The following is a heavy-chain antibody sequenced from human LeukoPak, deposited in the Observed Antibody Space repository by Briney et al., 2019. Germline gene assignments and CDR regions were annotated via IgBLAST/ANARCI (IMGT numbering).Heavy chain of an antibody. CDR3: ARLANTAYYDFWSGYFPTCFDP. CDR2: IYDSGST. Sequence: SETLSLTCTVSGFSFSSSSYYWGWHRQPPGLGREWFVSIYDSGSTYDNPSLKSRVTICVDTSKNQFSLKLSPVTAADTAVYYCARLANTAYYDFWSGYFPTCFDPWGQGTLVTVSS. CDR1: GFSFSSSSYY. J-gene: IGHJ5*02. V-gene: IGHV4-39*01. D-gene: IGHD3-3*01.